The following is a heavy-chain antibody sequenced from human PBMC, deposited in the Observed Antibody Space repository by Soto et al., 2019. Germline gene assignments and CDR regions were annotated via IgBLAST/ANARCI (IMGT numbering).Heavy chain of an antibody. D-gene: IGHD3-3*01. J-gene: IGHJ5*02. Sequence: QVQLVESGGGVVQPGRSLRLSCAASGFTFSSYGMHWVRQAPGKGLVWVAVIWYDGSNKYYADSVKGRFTTSRDNSKDTLYLQMNGLKAEDAAVYYCARGGRITIFGVAITHATNWFDPWGQGTLVTVSS. CDR3: ARGGRITIFGVAITHATNWFDP. CDR1: GFTFSSYG. CDR2: IWYDGSNK. V-gene: IGHV3-33*01.